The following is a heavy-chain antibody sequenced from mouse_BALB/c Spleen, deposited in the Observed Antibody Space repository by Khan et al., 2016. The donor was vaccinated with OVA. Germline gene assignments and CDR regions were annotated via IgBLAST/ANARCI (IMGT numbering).Heavy chain of an antibody. J-gene: IGHJ3*01. CDR2: IFPGTGTT. V-gene: IGHV1S132*01. CDR3: ARGYFGNYEFAY. D-gene: IGHD2-1*01. Sequence: QVQLQQSGAELVKPGASVKLSCKTSGYTFTNYWIQWVKQRPGQGLGWIGEIFPGTGTTYYNENFKAKATLTIDTSSSTAYNQLSSLTSEDSAVYFCARGYFGNYEFAYWGQGTLVTASA. CDR1: GYTFTNYW.